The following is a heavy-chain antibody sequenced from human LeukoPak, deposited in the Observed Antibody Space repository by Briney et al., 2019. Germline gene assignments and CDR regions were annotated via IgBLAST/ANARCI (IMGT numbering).Heavy chain of an antibody. CDR1: GFTFDDYA. D-gene: IGHD3-10*01. Sequence: PGRSLRLSCAASGFTFDDYAMHWVRQVPGKGLEWVSGISWNSGSIGYADSVKGRFTISRDNAKNSLCLQVNSLRAEDTALYYCAKSIEGSGSYYNSYFDYWGQGTLVTVSS. J-gene: IGHJ4*02. CDR3: AKSIEGSGSYYNSYFDY. V-gene: IGHV3-9*01. CDR2: ISWNSGSI.